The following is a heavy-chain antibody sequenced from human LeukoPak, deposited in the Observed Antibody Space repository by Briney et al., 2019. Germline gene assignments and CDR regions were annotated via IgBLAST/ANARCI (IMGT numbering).Heavy chain of an antibody. J-gene: IGHJ2*01. V-gene: IGHV3-11*04. CDR3: ARGDDNNGNWCFDL. CDR1: GFNFSDYF. Sequence: GGSLRLSCAASGFNFSDYFMNWIRQAPGKGLQWISYSSRSGSAFYYADSVKGRFTISRDNAKNSLFLEMNSLRVDDTAVYFCARGDDNNGNWCFDLWGRGTLVTVSS. D-gene: IGHD1-26*01. CDR2: SSRSGSAF.